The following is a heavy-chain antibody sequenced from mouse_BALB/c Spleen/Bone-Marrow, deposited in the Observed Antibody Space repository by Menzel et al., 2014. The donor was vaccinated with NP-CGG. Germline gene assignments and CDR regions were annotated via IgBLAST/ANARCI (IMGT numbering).Heavy chain of an antibody. CDR3: TREGWLRYFDY. J-gene: IGHJ2*01. D-gene: IGHD2-2*01. CDR1: GYTFTSYW. V-gene: IGHV1S22*01. CDR2: IYPGSGST. Sequence: LQQSGSELVRPGASVKLSCKAPGYTFTSYWMHWVKQRHGQGLEWIGNIYPGSGSTNYDEKFKSKGTLTVDTSSSTAYMHLSSLTSEDSAVYYCTREGWLRYFDYWGQGTTLTVSS.